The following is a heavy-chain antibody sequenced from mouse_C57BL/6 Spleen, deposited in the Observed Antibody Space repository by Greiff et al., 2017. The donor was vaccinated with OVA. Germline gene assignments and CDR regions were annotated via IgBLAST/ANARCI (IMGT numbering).Heavy chain of an antibody. Sequence: QVQLQQSGAELVKPGASVKISCKASGYAFSSYWMTWVKQRPGKGLEWIGQIYPGGGDTNYNGKFKGKATLSADKSSSTAYMQLSSLTSEDSAVYFCARSRAMDYWGQGTSGTVSS. CDR1: GYAFSSYW. J-gene: IGHJ4*01. V-gene: IGHV1-80*01. CDR2: IYPGGGDT. CDR3: ARSRAMDY.